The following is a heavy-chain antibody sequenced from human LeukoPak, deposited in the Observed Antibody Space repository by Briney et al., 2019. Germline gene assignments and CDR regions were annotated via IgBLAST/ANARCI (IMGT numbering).Heavy chain of an antibody. CDR1: GGSVSGYY. V-gene: IGHV4-59*02. CDR2: IYYSGST. J-gene: IGHJ4*02. CDR3: ARSYRYYFDY. Sequence: PSETLSLTCTVSGGSVSGYYWSWIRQPPGKGLEWIGYIYYSGSTNYNPSLKSRVTISVDTPKNQFSLKLSSVTAADTAVYYCARSYRYYFDYWGQGTLVTVSS. D-gene: IGHD2-15*01.